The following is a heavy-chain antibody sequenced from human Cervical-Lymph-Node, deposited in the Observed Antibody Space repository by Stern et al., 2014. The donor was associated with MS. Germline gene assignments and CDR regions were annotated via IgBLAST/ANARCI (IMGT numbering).Heavy chain of an antibody. J-gene: IGHJ4*02. CDR3: ARGGGLVGYFDY. CDR1: GDTFSSYA. D-gene: IGHD1-26*01. Sequence: VQLVQSGAEVKKPGSSVKVSCKASGDTFSSYAINWVRQVPGQGLEWMGGITTVFGTTNYAQKFQGRVTITADKYTNTAYMELMTLRSEDTAVYYCARGGGLVGYFDYWGQGTLVSVSS. CDR2: ITTVFGTT. V-gene: IGHV1-69*14.